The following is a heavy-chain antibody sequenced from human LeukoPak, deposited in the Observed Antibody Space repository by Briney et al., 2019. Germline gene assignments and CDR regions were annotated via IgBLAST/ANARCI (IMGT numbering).Heavy chain of an antibody. V-gene: IGHV3-23*01. CDR3: TKAPQGYDSSGYYLYYFDY. CDR1: GFTFSTYA. CDR2: ISGSGGGT. J-gene: IGHJ4*02. Sequence: PGGSLRLSCAASGFTFSTYAMSWVRQAPGKGLEWVSAISGSGGGTYYADSVKGRFTISRDNSKNTLYLQMSSLRVEDTAVYYCTKAPQGYDSSGYYLYYFDYWGQGTLVTVSS. D-gene: IGHD3-22*01.